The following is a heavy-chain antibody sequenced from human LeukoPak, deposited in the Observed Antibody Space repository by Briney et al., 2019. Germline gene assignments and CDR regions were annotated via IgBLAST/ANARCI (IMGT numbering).Heavy chain of an antibody. CDR1: GFSFSSYS. V-gene: IGHV3-30-3*01. J-gene: IGHJ4*02. D-gene: IGHD6-19*01. Sequence: GGSLRLSCAVSGFSFSSYSMHWVRQAPGKGLEWAAVISSDGSNKYYADSVKGRFTISRDNSKNTLYMQMNSLRAEDTAVYYCVGQSSGWYHFDYWGQGTLVTVSS. CDR3: VGQSSGWYHFDY. CDR2: ISSDGSNK.